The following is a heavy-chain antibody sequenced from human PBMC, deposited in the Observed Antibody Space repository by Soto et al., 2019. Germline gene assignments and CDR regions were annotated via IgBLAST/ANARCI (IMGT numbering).Heavy chain of an antibody. CDR3: ARGDGAGDY. V-gene: IGHV3-30-3*01. CDR2: ISYDGSNK. Sequence: QVQLVESGGDVVQPGRSLRLSCAASGFTFSSYAMHWVRQAPGKGLEWVAVISYDGSNKYYADSVKGRFTISRDNSKNTLYLQMNSLRAEDTAVYYCARGDGAGDYWGQGTLVTVSS. CDR1: GFTFSSYA. D-gene: IGHD3-10*01. J-gene: IGHJ4*02.